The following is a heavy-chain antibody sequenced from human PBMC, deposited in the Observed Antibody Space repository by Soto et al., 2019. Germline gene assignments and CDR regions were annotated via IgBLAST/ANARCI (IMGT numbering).Heavy chain of an antibody. CDR2: INSSGGHT. D-gene: IGHD6-13*01. CDR1: GYTFTRHY. J-gene: IGHJ3*02. Sequence: QMQLVQSGAEVKKPGASVKVSCKASGYTFTRHYIHWVRQAPGQGLEWMGIINSSGGHTYYAQKFXGXVXXXXXXXXXXXYMELSSLRSEDTAVYYCARDLLAAGSDALDIWGQGTMVTVSS. CDR3: ARDLLAAGSDALDI. V-gene: IGHV1-46*01.